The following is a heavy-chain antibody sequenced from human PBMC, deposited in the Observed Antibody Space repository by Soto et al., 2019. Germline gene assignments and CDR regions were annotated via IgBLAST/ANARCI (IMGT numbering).Heavy chain of an antibody. D-gene: IGHD6-6*01. V-gene: IGHV3-33*01. CDR2: IWYDGSNK. CDR3: ARDRSIAVPTACWFDP. J-gene: IGHJ5*02. CDR1: GFTFSSYG. Sequence: PGGSLRLSCAASGFTFSSYGMHWVRQAPGKGLEWVAVIWYDGSNKYYADSVKGRFTISRDNSKNTLYLQMNSLRAEDTAVYYCARDRSIAVPTACWFDPWGQGTLVTVSS.